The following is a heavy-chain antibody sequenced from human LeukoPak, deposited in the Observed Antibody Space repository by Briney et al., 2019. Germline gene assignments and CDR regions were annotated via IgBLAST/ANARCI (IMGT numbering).Heavy chain of an antibody. CDR3: ARDSGTRGGSYNFDY. CDR1: GGSISSSSYY. J-gene: IGHJ4*02. D-gene: IGHD1-26*01. Sequence: PSETLSLTCTVYGGSISSSSYYWGWIRQPPGQGLEWIGSIYYSGSTYYNPSLKSRVTISVDTSKNQFSLKLSSVTAADTAVYYCARDSGTRGGSYNFDYWGQGTLVTVSS. V-gene: IGHV4-39*07. CDR2: IYYSGST.